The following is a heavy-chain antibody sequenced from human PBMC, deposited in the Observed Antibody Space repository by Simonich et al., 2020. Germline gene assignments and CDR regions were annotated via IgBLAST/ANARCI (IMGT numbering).Heavy chain of an antibody. D-gene: IGHD6-13*01. CDR3: ARSHIAAAGTGYFQH. CDR2: INHNSGGK. CDR1: GYTFTGYY. V-gene: IGHV1-2*02. Sequence: QVQLVQSGAEVKKPGASVKVSCKASGYTFTGYYMHWVRHVPGQGLEWKGWINHNSGGKNYSQKFQSRVTMTRDTSISTAYMGLSRLRSDDTAVYYCARSHIAAAGTGYFQHWGQGTLVTVSS. J-gene: IGHJ1*01.